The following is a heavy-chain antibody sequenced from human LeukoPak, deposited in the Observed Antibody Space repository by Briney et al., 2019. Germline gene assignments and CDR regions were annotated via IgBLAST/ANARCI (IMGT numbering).Heavy chain of an antibody. V-gene: IGHV1-2*02. CDR2: INPNSGGT. CDR3: ATAFKYASGSYYFDY. J-gene: IGHJ4*02. D-gene: IGHD3-10*01. Sequence: ASVKVSCKASGYTFTGYYMHWVRQAPGQGLEWMGWINPNSGGTNYAQKFQGRVTMTRDTSISTAYMELSRLRSDDTAVYYCATAFKYASGSYYFDYWGQGTLVTVSS. CDR1: GYTFTGYY.